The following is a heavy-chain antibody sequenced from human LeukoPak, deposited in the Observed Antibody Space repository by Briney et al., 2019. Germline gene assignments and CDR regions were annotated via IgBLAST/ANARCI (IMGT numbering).Heavy chain of an antibody. CDR2: INPSGGGT. J-gene: IGHJ4*02. V-gene: IGHV1-46*01. D-gene: IGHD6-13*01. CDR1: GYTFTSSY. CDR3: ARSRDYSSSSPFDY. Sequence: ASVNVSYKASGYTFTSSYVHWVRQAAGQGLEWMGIINPSGGGTSYAQKLQGRVTMTRDTSTSIVYMELSSLRSEDTAVYYCARSRDYSSSSPFDYWGQGTLVTVSS.